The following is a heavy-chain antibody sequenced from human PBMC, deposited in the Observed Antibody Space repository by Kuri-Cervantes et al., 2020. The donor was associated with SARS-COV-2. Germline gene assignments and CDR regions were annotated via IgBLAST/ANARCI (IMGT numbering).Heavy chain of an antibody. D-gene: IGHD3-22*01. CDR2: ISYDGSNK. J-gene: IGHJ4*02. CDR3: VRDQTYYYDSSGYPGDY. Sequence: GGSLRLSCAASGFTFSSYAMHWVRQAPGKGLEWVAVISYDGSNKYYADSVKGRFTISRDNAKNSLYLQMNSLRDEDTAVYYCVRDQTYYYDSSGYPGDYWGQGTLVTVSS. V-gene: IGHV3-30-3*01. CDR1: GFTFSSYA.